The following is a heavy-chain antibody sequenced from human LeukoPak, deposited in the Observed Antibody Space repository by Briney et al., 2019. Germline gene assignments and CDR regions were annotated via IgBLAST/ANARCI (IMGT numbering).Heavy chain of an antibody. CDR1: GDSMTNDY. Sequence: SDTLSLTCTVSGDSMTNDYENWIRESSGKQLEWIGSIHYSGTINYSPSLKSRITISLDTSKNQFSLKLSSVTAADTAMYYCATSYDHGWLIGSWGQGTLVTVSS. D-gene: IGHD3-16*01. J-gene: IGHJ4*02. CDR3: ATSYDHGWLIGS. CDR2: IHYSGTI. V-gene: IGHV4-59*01.